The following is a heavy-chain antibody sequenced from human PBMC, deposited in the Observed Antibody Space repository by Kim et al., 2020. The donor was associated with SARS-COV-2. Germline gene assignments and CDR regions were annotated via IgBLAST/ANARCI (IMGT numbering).Heavy chain of an antibody. Sequence: GGSLRLSCAASGFTFSSYGMHWVRQAPGKGLEWVAVISYDGSTKYYADSVKGRFTISRDNSKNTLYLQMNSLRAEDTAVYYCAKDWYCSGGSCRSFLDAFEIWGQGKMVTVSP. D-gene: IGHD2-15*01. CDR1: GFTFSSYG. CDR3: AKDWYCSGGSCRSFLDAFEI. V-gene: IGHV3-30*18. J-gene: IGHJ3*02. CDR2: ISYDGSTK.